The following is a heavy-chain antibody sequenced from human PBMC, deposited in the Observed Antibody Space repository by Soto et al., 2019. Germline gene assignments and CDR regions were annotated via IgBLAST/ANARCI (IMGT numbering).Heavy chain of an antibody. CDR2: ITGTGSTI. D-gene: IGHD6-25*01. V-gene: IGHV3-48*03. CDR3: VREEQRSWF. CDR1: GFTFSRYE. J-gene: IGHJ5*01. Sequence: EAQLVESGGGLVQPGGSLRVCCAASGFTFSRYEMNWVRQAPGKGLEWVAYITGTGSTIYYADSVKGRFTISRDNANNSLYLQMNNLRXXXTXVYYCVREEQRSWF.